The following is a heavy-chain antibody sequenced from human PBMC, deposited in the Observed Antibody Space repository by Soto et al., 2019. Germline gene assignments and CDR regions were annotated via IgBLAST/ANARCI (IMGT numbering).Heavy chain of an antibody. J-gene: IGHJ6*02. Sequence: VASVKVSCKTSGGTFSTYTISWVRQALGQGLEWMGMIIPIFGTPNYAQKFQVRVTITADESTTTAYMELSSLRSEDTAVYYCARARAARTHSSMAVWGQGTTVTVSS. CDR2: IIPIFGTP. D-gene: IGHD2-21*01. CDR3: ARARAARTHSSMAV. CDR1: GGTFSTYT. V-gene: IGHV1-69*13.